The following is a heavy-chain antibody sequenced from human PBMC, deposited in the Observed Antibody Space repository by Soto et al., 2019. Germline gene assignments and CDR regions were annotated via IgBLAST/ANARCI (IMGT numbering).Heavy chain of an antibody. CDR1: GFTFSSYG. Sequence: QVQLVESGGGVVQPGRSLRLSCAASGFTFSSYGMHWVRQAPGKGLEWVAVIWYDGSNKYYADSVKGRFTISRDNSKNTLYLQMNSLRAEDTAVYYCARDDGPGLSGGYWGQGTLVTVFS. CDR3: ARDDGPGLSGGY. D-gene: IGHD2-21*02. V-gene: IGHV3-33*01. CDR2: IWYDGSNK. J-gene: IGHJ4*02.